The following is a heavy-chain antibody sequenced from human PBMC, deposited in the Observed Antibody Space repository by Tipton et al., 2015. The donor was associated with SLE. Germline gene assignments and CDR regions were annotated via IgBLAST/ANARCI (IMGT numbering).Heavy chain of an antibody. CDR2: ISDGGGT. V-gene: IGHV4-59*08. J-gene: IGHJ3*02. D-gene: IGHD3-3*01. CDR1: GGSISTNY. CDR3: ARFLDTFDI. Sequence: TLSLTCSVSGGSISTNYWIWIRQPPGKGLEWIGYISDGGGTNYNPSLKSRVTILVDTSKNQFSLRLTSLTAADTAVYYCARFLDTFDIWGQGTVVTVSS.